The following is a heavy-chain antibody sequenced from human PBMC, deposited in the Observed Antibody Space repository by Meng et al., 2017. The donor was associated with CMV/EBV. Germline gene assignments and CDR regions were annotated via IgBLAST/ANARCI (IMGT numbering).Heavy chain of an antibody. CDR2: IYYSGST. CDR3: ARDYGDLRQDY. CDR1: GGSISSSSYY. V-gene: IGHV4-39*07. J-gene: IGHJ4*02. Sequence: QVQLQEPGPGLVKPSETLSLTCTVSGGSISSSSYYWGWICQPPGKGLEWIGSIYYSGSTYYNPSLKSRVTISVDTSKNQFSLKLSSVTAADTAVYYCARDYGDLRQDYWGQGTLVTVSS. D-gene: IGHD4-17*01.